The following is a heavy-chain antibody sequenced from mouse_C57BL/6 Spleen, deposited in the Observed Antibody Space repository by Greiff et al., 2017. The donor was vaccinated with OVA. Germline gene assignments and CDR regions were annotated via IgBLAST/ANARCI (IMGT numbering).Heavy chain of an antibody. CDR1: GFTFSDYG. V-gene: IGHV5-17*01. Sequence: EVQGVESGGGLVKPGGSLKLSCAASGFTFSDYGMHWVRQAPEKGLEWVAYISSGSSTIYYADTVKGRFTISRDNAKNTLFLKMTSLRAEDTAMYYCARSLWYYYAMDYWGQGTSVTVSS. J-gene: IGHJ4*01. CDR3: ARSLWYYYAMDY. CDR2: ISSGSSTI. D-gene: IGHD1-1*02.